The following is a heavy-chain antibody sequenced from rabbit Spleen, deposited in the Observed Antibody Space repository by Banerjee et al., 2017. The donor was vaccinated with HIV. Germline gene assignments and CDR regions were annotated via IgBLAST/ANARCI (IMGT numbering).Heavy chain of an antibody. CDR3: ARNYVNAFDP. Sequence: QSLEESGGDLVKPEGSLTLTCTASGFSFSSRYYMCWVRHAPGKGLEWIACIDTNDGDTDYANWPKGRFTISKTSSTTVTLQMTSLTAADTATYFCARNYVNAFDPWGPGTLVTVS. CDR1: GFSFSSRYY. CDR2: IDTNDGDT. V-gene: IGHV1S40*01. J-gene: IGHJ2*01. D-gene: IGHD1-1*01.